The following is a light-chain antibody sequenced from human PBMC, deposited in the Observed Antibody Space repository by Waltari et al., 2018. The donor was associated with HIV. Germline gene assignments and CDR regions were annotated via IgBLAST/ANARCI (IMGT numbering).Light chain of an antibody. CDR3: SSYTSSSLVV. V-gene: IGLV1-44*01. J-gene: IGLJ2*01. Sequence: QSVLTQPPSASGTPGQRVTISCSGGSSNIGRDTVNWYQHLPGTAPKLLIYNNNRRPSGVPDRFSGSKSGNTASLTISGLQAEDEADYYCSSYTSSSLVVFGGGTKLTVL. CDR1: SSNIGRDT. CDR2: NNN.